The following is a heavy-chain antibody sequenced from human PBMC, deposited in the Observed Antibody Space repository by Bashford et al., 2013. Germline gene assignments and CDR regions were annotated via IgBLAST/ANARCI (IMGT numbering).Heavy chain of an antibody. CDR3: ATEMATPSVDFYYYSMDV. J-gene: IGHJ6*02. D-gene: IGHD5-24*01. CDR2: ITPILGVT. Sequence: SVKVSCKTSGGSFSDFAIVWVRQAPGQGLEWMGRITPILGVTSHAQSFQGRVTITADKSTNTADLELSSLTSDDTAVYYCATEMATPSVDFYYYSMDVWSQGTTVTVSS. V-gene: IGHV1-69*04. CDR1: GGSFSDFA.